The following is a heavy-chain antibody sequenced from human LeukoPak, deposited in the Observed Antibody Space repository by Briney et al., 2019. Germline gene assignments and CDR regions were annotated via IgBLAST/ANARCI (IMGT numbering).Heavy chain of an antibody. V-gene: IGHV4-34*01. Sequence: SETLSLTCGVFGGSFSNYYWSWIRQPPGKGLEWIGEINDSGRINYNPSLQSRVTMSVDISKKQFSLRLTSVTAADTAVYYCARRRYYDSSGYNPTYYFDYWGQGILVTVSS. CDR2: INDSGRI. D-gene: IGHD3-22*01. J-gene: IGHJ4*02. CDR3: ARRRYYDSSGYNPTYYFDY. CDR1: GGSFSNYY.